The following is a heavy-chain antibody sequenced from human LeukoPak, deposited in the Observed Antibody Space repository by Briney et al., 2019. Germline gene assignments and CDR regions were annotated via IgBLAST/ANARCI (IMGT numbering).Heavy chain of an antibody. D-gene: IGHD6-13*01. CDR2: ISAGGGNT. CDR3: AKDRQHYFDY. J-gene: IGHJ4*02. Sequence: GGSLRLSCAASGFTFSSYAMSWVRQAPGKGLEWVSGISAGGGNTYYADSVKGRFTISRDNSKNTLYLQMNSLRAEDTAVYYCAKDRQHYFDYWGQGTLVTVSS. CDR1: GFTFSSYA. V-gene: IGHV3-23*01.